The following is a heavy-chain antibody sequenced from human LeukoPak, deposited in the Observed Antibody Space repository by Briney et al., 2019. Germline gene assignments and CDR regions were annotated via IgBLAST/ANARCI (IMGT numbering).Heavy chain of an antibody. J-gene: IGHJ6*04. CDR2: ISNDGSNK. D-gene: IGHD5-12*01. CDR3: AKERRVYSGYERSYYYYYGMDV. Sequence: GGSLRLSCTASGFTFSTYGMHWVRQAPGKGLEWVAVISNDGSNKYYADSVKGRFTISRDKFKNTLYLQMNSLRAEDTAVYYCAKERRVYSGYERSYYYYYGMDVWGKGTTVTVSS. V-gene: IGHV3-30*18. CDR1: GFTFSTYG.